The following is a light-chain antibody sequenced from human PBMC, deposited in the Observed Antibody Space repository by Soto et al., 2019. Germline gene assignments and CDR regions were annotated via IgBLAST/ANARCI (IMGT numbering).Light chain of an antibody. J-gene: IGKJ4*01. Sequence: EIVLTQSPATLSLSPGERATRSCRASQSVTNSLAWYQQKPGQAPRLLVYDASNRATGIPTRFSGSGSGTDFTLTISNLEPEDFAVYYCQQHISWPLTFGGGTKVEIK. V-gene: IGKV3-11*01. CDR1: QSVTNS. CDR3: QQHISWPLT. CDR2: DAS.